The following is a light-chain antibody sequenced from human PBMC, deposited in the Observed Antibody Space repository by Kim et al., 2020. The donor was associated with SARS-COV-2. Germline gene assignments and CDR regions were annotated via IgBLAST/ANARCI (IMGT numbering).Light chain of an antibody. J-gene: IGLJ1*01. CDR1: SSDVGGYNY. Sequence: GPSITLSCTETSSDVGGYNYVAWYQQHPGKVPELMIYDVSHRPSGVSSRFSGSKSGNTASLTISGLQAEDEADYYCSSFTTSSTFVFGTGTKVTVL. CDR2: DVS. V-gene: IGLV2-14*03. CDR3: SSFTTSSTFV.